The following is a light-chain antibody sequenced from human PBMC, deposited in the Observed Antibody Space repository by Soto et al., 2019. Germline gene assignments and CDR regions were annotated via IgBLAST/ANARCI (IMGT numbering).Light chain of an antibody. J-gene: IGKJ2*01. CDR1: QSLLHSNGYNY. CDR3: MQALQTPMFT. CDR2: LGS. V-gene: IGKV2-28*01. Sequence: DIVLTQSPAPLPVTPGEPASISCRSSQSLLHSNGYNYLDWYLQKPGQSPQLLIYLGSTRASGVHVRFSGSGSGTDFTLKISRVEAGDVGVYYCMQALQTPMFTFGQGTKLQI.